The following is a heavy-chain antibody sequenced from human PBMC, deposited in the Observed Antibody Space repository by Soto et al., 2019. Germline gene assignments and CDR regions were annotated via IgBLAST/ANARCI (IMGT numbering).Heavy chain of an antibody. J-gene: IGHJ4*02. Sequence: GSLRLSCAASGFTFSSYWMHWVRQAPGKGLVWVSRINSDGSSTSYADSVKGRFTISRDNAKNTLYLQMNSLRAEDTAVYYCAREFYGDYFDYWGQGTLVTVSS. V-gene: IGHV3-74*01. CDR3: AREFYGDYFDY. CDR2: INSDGSST. CDR1: GFTFSSYW. D-gene: IGHD4-17*01.